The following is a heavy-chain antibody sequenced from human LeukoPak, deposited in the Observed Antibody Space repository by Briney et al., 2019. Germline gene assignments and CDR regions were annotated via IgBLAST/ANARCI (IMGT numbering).Heavy chain of an antibody. CDR1: GFTFSNYA. CDR3: AKTSAAADDPFDY. J-gene: IGHJ4*02. D-gene: IGHD6-13*01. Sequence: PGGSLRLSCAASGFTFSNYAMSWVRQAPGKGLEWVSAISGSGGSTYCVDSVKGRFTISRDNSKNTLYLQMNSLRADDTAVYYCAKTSAAADDPFDYWGQGTLVTVSS. CDR2: ISGSGGST. V-gene: IGHV3-23*01.